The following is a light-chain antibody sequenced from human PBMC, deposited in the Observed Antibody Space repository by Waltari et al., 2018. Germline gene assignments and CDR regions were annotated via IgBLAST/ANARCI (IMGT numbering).Light chain of an antibody. CDR3: QHYLRLPVT. Sequence: DIVLTQSPGTLSLPPGERATLSCRTSQRVTRALAWYQQKPGQAPRLLIYGASNRATGIPDRFSGSGSGTDFSLTISSLEPEDFAVYYCQHYLRLPVTFGQGTKVEVK. CDR2: GAS. CDR1: QRVTRA. V-gene: IGKV3-20*01. J-gene: IGKJ1*01.